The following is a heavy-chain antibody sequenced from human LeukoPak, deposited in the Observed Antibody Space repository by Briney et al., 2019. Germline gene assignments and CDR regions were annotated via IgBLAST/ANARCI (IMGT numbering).Heavy chain of an antibody. Sequence: GGSLRLSCAASGFTFSGSAMHWVRQASGKGLEWVGRIRSKANSYATAYAASVKGRFTISRDDSKNMAYLQMNSLKTEDTAVYYCTSPPGLYGGNSGYWGQGTLVTVSS. CDR3: TSPPGLYGGNSGY. D-gene: IGHD4-23*01. V-gene: IGHV3-73*01. CDR1: GFTFSGSA. CDR2: IRSKANSYAT. J-gene: IGHJ4*02.